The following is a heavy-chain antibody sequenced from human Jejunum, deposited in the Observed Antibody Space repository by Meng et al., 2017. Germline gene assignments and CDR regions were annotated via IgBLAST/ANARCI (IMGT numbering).Heavy chain of an antibody. CDR2: ISWNSDSI. V-gene: IGHV3-9*01. Sequence: GGSLRLSCVASGFTFADYDMHWVRQTPGKGLEWVSGISWNSDSIVYADSVEGRFTVSRDNAKNSLFLQMDSLRGEDTALYFCAKLAKRAPSDYWGQGTLVNVSS. J-gene: IGHJ4*02. CDR3: AKLAKRAPSDY. CDR1: GFTFADYD.